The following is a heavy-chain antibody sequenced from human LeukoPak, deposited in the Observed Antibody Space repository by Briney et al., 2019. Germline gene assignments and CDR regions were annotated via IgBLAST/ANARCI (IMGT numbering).Heavy chain of an antibody. D-gene: IGHD3-10*01. CDR3: ARVRGPNDAFDI. V-gene: IGHV1-46*01. CDR2: INPNDGST. J-gene: IGHJ3*02. Sequence: RASVKVSCKASGYTFTSYYMHWVRQAPGQGLEWMGIINPNDGSTSYAQKFQGRVTMTRDTSTSTVYMELSSLRSEDTAVYYCARVRGPNDAFDIWGQGTMVTVSS. CDR1: GYTFTSYY.